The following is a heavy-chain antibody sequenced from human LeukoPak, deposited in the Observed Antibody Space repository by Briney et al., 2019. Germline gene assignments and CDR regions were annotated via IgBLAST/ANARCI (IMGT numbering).Heavy chain of an antibody. CDR3: ARGDSTAMAIDY. CDR1: GYTFSSYD. V-gene: IGHV1-8*01. D-gene: IGHD5-18*01. Sequence: ASVEVSCKASGYTFSSYDMNWVRQATGQGLEWMGWMNPNSGNTGYAQKFQGRVTMTRNTSIRTAYMELSSLRSEDTAVYYCARGDSTAMAIDYWGQGTPVTVSS. CDR2: MNPNSGNT. J-gene: IGHJ4*02.